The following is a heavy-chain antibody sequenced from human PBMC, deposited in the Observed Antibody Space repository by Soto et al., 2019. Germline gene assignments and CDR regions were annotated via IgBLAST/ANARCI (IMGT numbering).Heavy chain of an antibody. Sequence: EVQLVESGGDLVQPGRSLRLSCAASGFTFDDYAMHWVRQAPGKALEWVSGISWNSDNIGYADSVKGRFTISRDNAKNSLYLQMNSLRAEDTALYYCAKDRGRQHRGPFDPWGQGTLVTVSS. J-gene: IGHJ5*01. V-gene: IGHV3-9*01. CDR2: ISWNSDNI. D-gene: IGHD3-10*01. CDR3: AKDRGRQHRGPFDP. CDR1: GFTFDDYA.